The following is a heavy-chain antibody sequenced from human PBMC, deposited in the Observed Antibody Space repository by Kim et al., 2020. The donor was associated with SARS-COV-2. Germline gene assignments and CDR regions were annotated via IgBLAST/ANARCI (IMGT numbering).Heavy chain of an antibody. J-gene: IGHJ5*02. Sequence: YSPSFQGQLTISADKSISTAYLQWSSLKASDTAMYYCANAGSTRLWFDPWGQGTLVTVSS. V-gene: IGHV5-51*01. D-gene: IGHD1-7*01. CDR3: ANAGSTRLWFDP.